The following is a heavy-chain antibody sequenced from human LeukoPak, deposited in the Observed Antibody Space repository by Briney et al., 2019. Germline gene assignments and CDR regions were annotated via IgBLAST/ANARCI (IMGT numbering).Heavy chain of an antibody. D-gene: IGHD3-10*01. CDR2: IYSGGST. V-gene: IGHV3-53*01. Sequence: PGGSLRLSCAASGFTVGSNYMSWVRQAPGKGLEWVSVIYSGGSTYYADSVKGRFTISRDNSKNTLYVQMNSLRAEDTAVYYCTSGTYYSPFDYWGQGTLVTVSS. J-gene: IGHJ4*02. CDR3: TSGTYYSPFDY. CDR1: GFTVGSNY.